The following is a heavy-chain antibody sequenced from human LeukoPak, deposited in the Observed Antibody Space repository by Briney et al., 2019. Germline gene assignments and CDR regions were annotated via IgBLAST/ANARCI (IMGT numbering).Heavy chain of an antibody. V-gene: IGHV1-24*01. J-gene: IGHJ4*02. CDR1: GYTLTELS. Sequence: ASVKVSCKVSGYTLTELSMHWVRQAPGKGLEWMGGFDPEDGETIYAQKFQGRVTMTEDTSTDTAYMELSSLRSEDTAVYYCATDYRYCSSTSCYDYWGQGTLVTVSS. CDR2: FDPEDGET. CDR3: ATDYRYCSSTSCYDY. D-gene: IGHD2-2*01.